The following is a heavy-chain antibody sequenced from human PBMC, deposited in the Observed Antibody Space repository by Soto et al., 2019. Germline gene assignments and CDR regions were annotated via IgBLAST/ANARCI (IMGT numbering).Heavy chain of an antibody. Sequence: ASAKVSCKSSGCTFTSYAMHWLRQYHGQRLECIVWINAGNGNTKYSQKFQGRVTITRDTSASTAYMELSSLRSEDTAVYYCARLNYDILTGYPPNYYYYMEVWGKGTTVTVSS. J-gene: IGHJ6*03. CDR3: ARLNYDILTGYPPNYYYYMEV. CDR2: INAGNGNT. D-gene: IGHD3-9*01. V-gene: IGHV1-3*01. CDR1: GCTFTSYA.